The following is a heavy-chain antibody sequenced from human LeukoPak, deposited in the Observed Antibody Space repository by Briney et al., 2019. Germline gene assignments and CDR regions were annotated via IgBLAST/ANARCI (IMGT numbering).Heavy chain of an antibody. V-gene: IGHV3-23*01. Sequence: GGSLRLSCAASGFTFSTYTMHWFRQAPGKGLDWVSGIVGSNGKTYYADSVKGRFIISRDNSKNTLYLQMNSLRAEDTAIYFCAKDYWPEGYKDLDYWGQGTQVTVSS. CDR3: AKDYWPEGYKDLDY. D-gene: IGHD1-14*01. J-gene: IGHJ4*02. CDR2: IVGSNGKT. CDR1: GFTFSTYT.